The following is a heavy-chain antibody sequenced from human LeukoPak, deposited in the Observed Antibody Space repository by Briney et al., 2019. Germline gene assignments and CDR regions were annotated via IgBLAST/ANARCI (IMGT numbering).Heavy chain of an antibody. D-gene: IGHD5-12*01. CDR3: ARGGTSNYYYYYMDV. CDR1: GFTFSSYE. V-gene: IGHV3-48*01. CDR2: ISSSSSTI. Sequence: GGSLRLSCAASGFTFSSYEMNWVRQAPGKGLEWVSYISSSSSTIYYADSVKGRFTISRDNAKNSLYLQMNSLRAEDTAVYYCARGGTSNYYYYYMDVWGKGTTVTVSS. J-gene: IGHJ6*03.